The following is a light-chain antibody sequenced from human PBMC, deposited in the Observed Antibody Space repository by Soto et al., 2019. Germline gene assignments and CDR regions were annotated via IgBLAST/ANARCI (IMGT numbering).Light chain of an antibody. CDR3: QSYDSSLSAVV. J-gene: IGLJ2*01. CDR1: SSNFGAGYD. CDR2: GDS. Sequence: QSVLTQPPSVSGAPGQRVTISCTGSSSNFGAGYDVHWYQQLPGTAPKLLIYGDSTRPSGVPDRFSGSKSGTSASLAITGLQAEDEADYYCQSYDSSLSAVVFGGGTKLTVL. V-gene: IGLV1-40*01.